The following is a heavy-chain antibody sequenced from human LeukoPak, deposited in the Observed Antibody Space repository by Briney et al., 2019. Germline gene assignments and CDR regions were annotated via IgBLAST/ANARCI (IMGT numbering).Heavy chain of an antibody. D-gene: IGHD3-10*01. V-gene: IGHV3-21*01. Sequence: GGSLRLSCAASGFTFSSYSMNWVRQAPGKGLEWVSSISSSSYIYYADSVKGRFTISRDNAKNSLYLQMNSLRAEDTAVYYCAILWFGELLYADYFDYWGQGTLVTVSS. J-gene: IGHJ4*02. CDR1: GFTFSSYS. CDR3: AILWFGELLYADYFDY. CDR2: ISSSSYI.